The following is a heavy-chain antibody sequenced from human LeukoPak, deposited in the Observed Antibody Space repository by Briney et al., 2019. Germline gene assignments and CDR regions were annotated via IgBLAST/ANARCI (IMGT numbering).Heavy chain of an antibody. CDR3: ATGDDYGDKILDY. CDR2: FDPEDGET. CDR1: VYTLTELS. D-gene: IGHD4-17*01. V-gene: IGHV1-24*01. J-gene: IGHJ4*02. Sequence: ASVKVSCKVSVYTLTELSMHWVRQAPGKGLEWTGGFDPEDGETIYAQKFQGRVTMTEDTSTDTAYMELSSLRSEDTAVYYCATGDDYGDKILDYWGQGTLVTVSS.